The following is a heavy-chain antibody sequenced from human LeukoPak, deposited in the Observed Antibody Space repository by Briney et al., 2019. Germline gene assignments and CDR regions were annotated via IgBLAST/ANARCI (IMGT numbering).Heavy chain of an antibody. Sequence: ASVKVSCKASGYTFTSYGINWVRQAPGQGLEWMGWISAYNGDTNYAQKLQGRVTMTTDTSTSTAYMELRSLRSDDTAVYYCARVAAVDYFDYWGQGTLVTVSS. V-gene: IGHV1-18*01. D-gene: IGHD6-13*01. CDR2: ISAYNGDT. CDR1: GYTFTSYG. CDR3: ARVAAVDYFDY. J-gene: IGHJ4*02.